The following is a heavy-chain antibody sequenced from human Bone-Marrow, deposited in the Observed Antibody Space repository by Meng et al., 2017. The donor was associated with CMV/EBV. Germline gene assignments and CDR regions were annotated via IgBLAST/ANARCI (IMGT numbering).Heavy chain of an antibody. Sequence: GGSLRLSCAASGFTFSDYYMSWIRQAPGKGLEWVSYISSSGSTIYYADSVKGRFTISRDNAKNSLYLQMNSLRAEDTAVYYCARAVTIFGVVTLQYYYYGMDVWGQGTTVTVSS. CDR1: GFTFSDYY. CDR3: ARAVTIFGVVTLQYYYYGMDV. J-gene: IGHJ6*02. CDR2: ISSSGSTI. D-gene: IGHD3-3*01. V-gene: IGHV3-11*01.